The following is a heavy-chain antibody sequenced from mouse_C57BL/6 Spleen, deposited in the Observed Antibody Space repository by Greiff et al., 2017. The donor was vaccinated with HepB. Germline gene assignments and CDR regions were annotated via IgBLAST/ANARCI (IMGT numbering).Heavy chain of an antibody. D-gene: IGHD2-2*01. CDR2: INPSTGGT. CDR3: ARLGGYGYDDAMDY. J-gene: IGHJ4*01. V-gene: IGHV1-42*01. CDR1: GYSFTGYY. Sequence: VQLKQSGPELVKPGASVKISCKASGYSFTGYYMNWVKQSPEKSLEWIGEINPSTGGTTYNQKFKAKATLTVDKSSSTAYMQLKSLTSEDSAVYYCARLGGYGYDDAMDYWGQGTSVTVSS.